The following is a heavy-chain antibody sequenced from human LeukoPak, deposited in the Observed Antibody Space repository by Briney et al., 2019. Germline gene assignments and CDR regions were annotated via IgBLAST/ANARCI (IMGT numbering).Heavy chain of an antibody. D-gene: IGHD6-19*01. CDR2: IKQDGSEK. CDR3: AREAVAGWYGSYYYYYGMDV. CDR1: GFTFSSYC. Sequence: PGGSLRLSCAASGFTFSSYCMSWVRQAPGKGLEWVANIKQDGSEKYYVDSVKGRFTISRDNAKNSLYLQMNSLRAEDTAVYYCAREAVAGWYGSYYYYYGMDVWGQGTTVTVSS. J-gene: IGHJ6*02. V-gene: IGHV3-7*01.